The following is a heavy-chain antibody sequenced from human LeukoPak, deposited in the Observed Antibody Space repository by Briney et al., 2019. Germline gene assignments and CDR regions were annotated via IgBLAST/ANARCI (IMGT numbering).Heavy chain of an antibody. J-gene: IGHJ4*02. V-gene: IGHV3-48*03. Sequence: GGSLRLSCAASGFTFSSYEMNWVRQAPGKGLEWVSYISSSGSTIYYADSVKGRFTISRDNAKNSLYLQMNSLGAEDTAVYYCARDRITVAATETSFDYWGQGTLVTVSS. D-gene: IGHD6-19*01. CDR1: GFTFSSYE. CDR2: ISSSGSTI. CDR3: ARDRITVAATETSFDY.